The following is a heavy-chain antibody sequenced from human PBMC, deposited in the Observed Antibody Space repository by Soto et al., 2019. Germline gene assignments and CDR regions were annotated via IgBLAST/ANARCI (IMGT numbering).Heavy chain of an antibody. J-gene: IGHJ4*02. Sequence: PGESLKISCKGSGYSFTNYWIGWVRQMPGKGLEWMGIIYPGDSDIRYSPSFQGQVTISADKSISTAYLQWSSLKASDTAMYYCARALIMIRGLTLGYYFDYWGQGTLVTVSS. D-gene: IGHD3-10*01. V-gene: IGHV5-51*01. CDR1: GYSFTNYW. CDR3: ARALIMIRGLTLGYYFDY. CDR2: IYPGDSDI.